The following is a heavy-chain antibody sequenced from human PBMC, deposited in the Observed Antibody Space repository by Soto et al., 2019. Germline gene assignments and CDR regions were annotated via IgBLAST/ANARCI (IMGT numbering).Heavy chain of an antibody. CDR1: GFTFSNYW. CDR3: ARGDYYDTSGPFSDAFDI. J-gene: IGHJ3*02. D-gene: IGHD3-22*01. V-gene: IGHV3-7*04. CDR2: IKQDGSQK. Sequence: SLRLSCAASGFTFSNYWMSWVRQAPGKGLEWVANIKQDGSQKWYVDSVKGRFTISRDNAKNSLYLQMNSLRGEDTAVYYCARGDYYDTSGPFSDAFDIWGRGTMVTVSS.